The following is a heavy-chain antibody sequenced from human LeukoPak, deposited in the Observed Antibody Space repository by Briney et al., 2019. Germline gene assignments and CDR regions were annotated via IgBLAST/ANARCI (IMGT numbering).Heavy chain of an antibody. D-gene: IGHD3-10*01. CDR1: GFTFSSNG. CDR3: ARLMGSYLDY. J-gene: IGHJ4*02. CDR2: IWYDGSKT. V-gene: IGHV3-33*01. Sequence: PGGSLRLSCAASGFTFSSNGMHWVRQAPGKGLEWVALIWYDGSKTYYADSVKGRFTISRDNSKNTLSLQMDSLRAEDTAVYYCARLMGSYLDYWGQGTLVTVSS.